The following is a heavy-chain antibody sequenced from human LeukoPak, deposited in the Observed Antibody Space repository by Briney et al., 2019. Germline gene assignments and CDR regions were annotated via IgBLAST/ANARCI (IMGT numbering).Heavy chain of an antibody. Sequence: PGGSLRLSCAASGFTFNSYAMSWVRQAPGKGLEWVSSISGSGGNPYYMGSVKGRFTISRDNSRNTLFLQMNSLRAEDTAVYYCTKDGIAGAFRRHDYWGQGTLVTVSS. CDR3: TKDGIAGAFRRHDY. CDR2: ISGSGGNP. V-gene: IGHV3-23*01. CDR1: GFTFNSYA. J-gene: IGHJ4*02. D-gene: IGHD1-26*01.